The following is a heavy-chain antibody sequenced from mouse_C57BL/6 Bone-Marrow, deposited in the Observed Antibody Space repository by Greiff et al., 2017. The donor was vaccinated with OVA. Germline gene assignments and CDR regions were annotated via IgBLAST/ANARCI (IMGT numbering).Heavy chain of an antibody. J-gene: IGHJ3*01. D-gene: IGHD2-3*01. CDR3: ARDHDPWFAY. V-gene: IGHV3-6*01. Sequence: VQLKESGPGLVKPSQSLSLTCSVTGYSITSGYYWNWNRQFPGNKLEWMGYISYDGSNNYNPSLKNRISITRDTSKNQFFLKLNSVTTEDTATYYCARDHDPWFAYWGQGTLVTVSA. CDR2: ISYDGSN. CDR1: GYSITSGYY.